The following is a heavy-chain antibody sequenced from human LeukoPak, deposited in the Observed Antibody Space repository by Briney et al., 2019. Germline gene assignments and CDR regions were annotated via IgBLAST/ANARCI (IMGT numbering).Heavy chain of an antibody. V-gene: IGHV4-34*01. CDR1: GGSFSGYY. Sequence: KPSETLSLTCAVYGGSFSGYYWSWIRQPPGKGLEWIGEINHSGSTNYNPPLKSRVTISVDTSKNQFSLKLSSVTAADTAVYYCARTHCSSTSCYSWFDPWGQGTLSPSPQ. J-gene: IGHJ5*02. CDR2: INHSGST. CDR3: ARTHCSSTSCYSWFDP. D-gene: IGHD2-2*01.